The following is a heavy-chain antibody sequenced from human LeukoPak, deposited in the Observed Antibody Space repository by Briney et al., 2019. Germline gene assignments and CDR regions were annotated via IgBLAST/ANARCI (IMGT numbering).Heavy chain of an antibody. D-gene: IGHD5-24*01. CDR1: GFTFSSYS. J-gene: IGHJ6*03. CDR2: ISSSSSYI. V-gene: IGHV3-21*01. CDR3: ARVEMATIDYYYYMDV. Sequence: PGGSLRLSCAASGFTFSSYSMNWVRQAPGKGLEWVSSISSSSSYIYYADSVKGRFTISRDNAKNSLYLQMNSLRAEDTAVYYCARVEMATIDYYYYMDVWGKGTTVTVSS.